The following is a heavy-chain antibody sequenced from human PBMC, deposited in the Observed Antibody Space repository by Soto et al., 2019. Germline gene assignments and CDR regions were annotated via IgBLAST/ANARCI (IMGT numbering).Heavy chain of an antibody. Sequence: DVQLVESGRGWVQPGGSLKLSCAASGFTFSGSAVHWVRQASGRGLEWVGRIRSKTNNYATEYASSVSGRFTFSRDDSQNTVYLQMDSLKTEDTTMYFCTTRPISNTWSQSTPPPDYWGQGALVTVSS. CDR2: IRSKTNNYAT. CDR3: TTRPISNTWSQSTPPPDY. V-gene: IGHV3-73*02. CDR1: GFTFSGSA. D-gene: IGHD6-13*01. J-gene: IGHJ4*02.